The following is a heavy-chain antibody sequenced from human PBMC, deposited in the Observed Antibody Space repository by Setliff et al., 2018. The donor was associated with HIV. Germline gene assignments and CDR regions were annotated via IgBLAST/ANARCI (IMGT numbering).Heavy chain of an antibody. J-gene: IGHJ3*02. CDR2: VYYSGST. CDR3: ARVYYFDSSGYYQRGDVFDI. D-gene: IGHD3-22*01. Sequence: PSETLSLTCTVFGGSMNNYYWNWIRQSPGKGLEWIGYVYYSGSTKYSPSLKSRVSISLDPSTKQVSLRLRSVTAADTAVYHCARVYYFDSSGYYQRGDVFDIWGQGTMVTVSS. CDR1: GGSMNNYY. V-gene: IGHV4-59*01.